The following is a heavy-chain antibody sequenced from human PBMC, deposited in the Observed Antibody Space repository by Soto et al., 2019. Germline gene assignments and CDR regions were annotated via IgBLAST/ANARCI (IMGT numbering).Heavy chain of an antibody. CDR3: AKDWLLLHWGARYFDY. V-gene: IGHV3-23*01. Sequence: EVQLLESGGGLVQPGGSLRLSCAASGFTFSSYSMTWVRQAPGKGLEWLSVISTSGTSTYYADSVKGRFTISRDNSKNTLDLPMNSLRAEDTAVYYCAKDWLLLHWGARYFDYWGQGTLVTVSS. D-gene: IGHD3-22*01. CDR2: ISTSGTST. CDR1: GFTFSSYS. J-gene: IGHJ4*02.